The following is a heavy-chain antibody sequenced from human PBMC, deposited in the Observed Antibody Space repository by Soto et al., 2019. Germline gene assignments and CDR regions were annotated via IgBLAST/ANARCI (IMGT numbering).Heavy chain of an antibody. Sequence: EVQLVDSGGGLVKPGGSLRLSCAAYGFTFSSYSMNWVRQAPGKGLEWVSSISSSSSYIYYADSVKGRFTISRDNAKNSLYLQMNSLRAEDTAVYYCARDDGDYGSGSYIDYWGQGTLVTVSS. J-gene: IGHJ4*02. D-gene: IGHD3-10*01. CDR2: ISSSSSYI. CDR3: ARDDGDYGSGSYIDY. CDR1: GFTFSSYS. V-gene: IGHV3-21*01.